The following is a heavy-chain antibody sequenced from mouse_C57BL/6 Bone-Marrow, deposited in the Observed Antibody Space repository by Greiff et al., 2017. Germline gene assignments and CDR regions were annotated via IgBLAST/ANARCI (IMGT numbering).Heavy chain of an antibody. D-gene: IGHD1-1*01. CDR1: GYTFTSYW. CDR2: IDPSDSYT. V-gene: IGHV1-69*01. Sequence: QVQLQQPGAELVMPGASVKLSCKASGYTFTSYWMHWVKQRPGQGLEWIGEIDPSDSYTNYNQKFKGKSTLTVDKSSSTAYMQLSSLTSGDSAVYYCARDYYYGLYYFDYWGQGTTLTVSS. CDR3: ARDYYYGLYYFDY. J-gene: IGHJ2*01.